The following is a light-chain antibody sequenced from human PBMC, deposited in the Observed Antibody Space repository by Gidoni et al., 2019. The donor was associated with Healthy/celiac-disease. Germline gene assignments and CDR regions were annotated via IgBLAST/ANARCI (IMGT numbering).Light chain of an antibody. CDR1: QSISSY. V-gene: IGKV1-39*01. Sequence: DIQMTQSPSSLSASVGDRVTITCRASQSISSYLNWYQQKPGKAPKLLIYAASSLQSGVPSRCSGSGSGTDFTLTISSLQPEDFATYYWQQSYSTPLFGPGTKVDIK. CDR3: QQSYSTPL. CDR2: AAS. J-gene: IGKJ3*01.